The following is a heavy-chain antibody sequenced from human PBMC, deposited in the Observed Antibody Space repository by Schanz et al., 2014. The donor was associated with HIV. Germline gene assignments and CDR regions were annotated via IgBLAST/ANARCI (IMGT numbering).Heavy chain of an antibody. V-gene: IGHV3-48*04. CDR2: ISSSSSTI. J-gene: IGHJ3*02. CDR1: GFTFSRYW. D-gene: IGHD1-26*01. Sequence: EVQLVESGGGLVQPGGSLRLSCAASGFTFSRYWMSWVRQAPGKGLEWVSYISSSSSTIYYADSVKGRFTISRDNVKNSVHLQMTNLRADDTAVYYCVRDRVGASARYVAFDIWGHGTMVTVSS. CDR3: VRDRVGASARYVAFDI.